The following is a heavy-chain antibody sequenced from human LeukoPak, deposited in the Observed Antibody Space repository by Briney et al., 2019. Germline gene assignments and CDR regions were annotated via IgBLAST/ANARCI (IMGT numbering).Heavy chain of an antibody. Sequence: GGSLRLFCAASGFTFDDFGMSWVRQVPGKGLEWVSGINWNGVKTHYAGSVKGRFTVSRDNAKNTLYLQINSLRADDTAFYHCARGSGMWLGTRDAFDIWGQGTMVTVSS. CDR3: ARGSGMWLGTRDAFDI. V-gene: IGHV3-20*01. CDR1: GFTFDDFG. CDR2: INWNGVKT. D-gene: IGHD3-10*01. J-gene: IGHJ3*02.